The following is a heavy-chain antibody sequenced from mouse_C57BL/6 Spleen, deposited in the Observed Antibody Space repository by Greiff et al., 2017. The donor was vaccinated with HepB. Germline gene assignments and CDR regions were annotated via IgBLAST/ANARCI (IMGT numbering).Heavy chain of an antibody. CDR2: ISSGGSYT. CDR1: GFTFSSYG. Sequence: EVKLVESGGDLVKPGGSLKLSCAASGFTFSSYGMSWVRQTPDKRLEWVATISSGGSYTYYPDSVKGRFTISRDNAKNTLYLQMSSLKSEDTAMYYCARHGPPPTVVAYYYAMDYWGQGTSVTVSS. CDR3: ARHGPPPTVVAYYYAMDY. V-gene: IGHV5-6*02. D-gene: IGHD1-1*01. J-gene: IGHJ4*01.